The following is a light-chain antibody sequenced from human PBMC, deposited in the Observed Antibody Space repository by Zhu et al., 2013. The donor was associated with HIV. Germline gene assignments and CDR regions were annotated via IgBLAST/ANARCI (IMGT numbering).Light chain of an antibody. J-gene: IGKJ1*01. CDR1: QRISSSY. V-gene: IGKV3-20*01. CDR3: QHYGSSPRT. CDR2: GAS. Sequence: EIVVTQSPGTLSLSPGERATLSCRVSQRISSSYIAWYQHRPGQAPRLLIYGASSRPPGIADRFSGGGSGTVFTLTITGLEPEDFAVYYCQHYGSSPRTFGQGTKVEIK.